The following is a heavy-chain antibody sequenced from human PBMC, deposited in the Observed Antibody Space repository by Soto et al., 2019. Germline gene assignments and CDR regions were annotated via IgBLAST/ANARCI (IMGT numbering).Heavy chain of an antibody. CDR2: ISAYNGNT. Sequence: ASLKVSCKASGYTFTSYGISWVRQAPGQGLEWMGWISAYNGNTNYAQKLQGRVTMTTDTSTSTAYMELRSLRSDDTAVYYCAMFMITFGGVIGNAFDIWGQGTMVTVSS. CDR3: AMFMITFGGVIGNAFDI. D-gene: IGHD3-16*02. J-gene: IGHJ3*02. CDR1: GYTFTSYG. V-gene: IGHV1-18*01.